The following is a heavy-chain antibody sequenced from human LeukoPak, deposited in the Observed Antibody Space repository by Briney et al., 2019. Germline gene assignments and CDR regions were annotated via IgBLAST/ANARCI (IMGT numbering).Heavy chain of an antibody. CDR3: AKDRSSWYANNAFDI. V-gene: IGHV6-1*01. D-gene: IGHD6-13*01. J-gene: IGHJ3*02. Sequence: SQTLSLTCGISGDSVSTNGVAWNWIRQSPSRGLEWLGRTYYRSKWYNDYAVSVKSRITINPDTSRNQFSLQLNSVTPEDTAVYYCAKDRSSWYANNAFDIWGQGTMVTVSS. CDR1: GDSVSTNGVA. CDR2: TYYRSKWYN.